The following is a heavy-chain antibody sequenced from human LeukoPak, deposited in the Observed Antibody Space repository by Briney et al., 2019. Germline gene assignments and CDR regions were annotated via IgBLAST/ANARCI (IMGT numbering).Heavy chain of an antibody. CDR1: GYTFTSYA. CDR3: ARGRGSSARLGYYFYYIDV. Sequence: ASVKVSCKASGYTFTSYAMNWVRQAPGQGLEWMGWINTNTGNPTYAQGFTGRFVFSLDTSVSTAYLQISSLKAEDTAVYYCARGRGSSARLGYYFYYIDVWGKGTTVTVSS. CDR2: INTNTGNP. V-gene: IGHV7-4-1*02. J-gene: IGHJ6*03. D-gene: IGHD1-26*01.